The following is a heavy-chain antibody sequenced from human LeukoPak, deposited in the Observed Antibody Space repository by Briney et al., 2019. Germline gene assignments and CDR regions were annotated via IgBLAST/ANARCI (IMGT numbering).Heavy chain of an antibody. CDR1: GGSISSYY. Sequence: SETLSLTCTVSGGSISSYYWSWIRQPPGKGLEWIGYIYYSGSTNYNPSLKSRVTISVDTSKNQFSLKLSSVTAADTAVYYCASTGYRYGTGMDVWGQGTTVTVSS. D-gene: IGHD5-18*01. V-gene: IGHV4-59*12. J-gene: IGHJ6*02. CDR3: ASTGYRYGTGMDV. CDR2: IYYSGST.